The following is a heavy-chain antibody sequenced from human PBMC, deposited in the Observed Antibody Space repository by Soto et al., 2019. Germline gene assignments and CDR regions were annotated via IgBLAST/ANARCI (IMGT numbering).Heavy chain of an antibody. CDR1: GGSISSSTYY. CDR2: IYFRGST. V-gene: IGHV4-39*02. Sequence: SETLSLTCTVSGGSISSSTYYWGWIRQPPGKGLECIGSIYFRGSTYYNPSLKSRVTVSVDTSKKQFSLKLTSVTAADTAVYYCAREETFYDFWSGHQQYNWFDPWGQGTLVTVSS. D-gene: IGHD3-3*01. CDR3: AREETFYDFWSGHQQYNWFDP. J-gene: IGHJ5*02.